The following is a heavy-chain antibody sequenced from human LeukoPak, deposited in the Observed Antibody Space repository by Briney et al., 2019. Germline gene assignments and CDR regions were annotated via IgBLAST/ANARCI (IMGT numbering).Heavy chain of an antibody. CDR3: TSGGMVSGDY. Sequence: PETLSLTCTVSGGSINSYYWSWIRQPPGKGLEWIGYIYYSGSTNYNPSLKNRVTISRDTSKNQFSLKLRSVTAADTAVYYCTSGGMVSGDYWGHGTLVTVSS. J-gene: IGHJ4*01. CDR1: GGSINSYY. D-gene: IGHD2-8*01. CDR2: IYYSGST. V-gene: IGHV4-59*01.